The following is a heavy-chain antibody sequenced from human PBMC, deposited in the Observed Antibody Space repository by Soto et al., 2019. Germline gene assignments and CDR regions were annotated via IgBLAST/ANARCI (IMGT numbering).Heavy chain of an antibody. J-gene: IGHJ4*02. CDR3: AKDPGGGSYW. Sequence: QVQLVESGGGVVQPGRSLRLSCAASGFTFSSYGMHWVRQAPSKGLEWVAVISYDGSNKYYADSVKGRFTISRDNSKNTLYLQMNSLRAEDTAVYYCAKDPGGGSYWWGQGTLVTVSS. D-gene: IGHD1-26*01. V-gene: IGHV3-30*18. CDR1: GFTFSSYG. CDR2: ISYDGSNK.